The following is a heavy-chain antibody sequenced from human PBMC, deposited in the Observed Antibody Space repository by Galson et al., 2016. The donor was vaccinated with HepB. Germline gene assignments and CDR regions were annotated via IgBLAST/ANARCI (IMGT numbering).Heavy chain of an antibody. V-gene: IGHV1-3*04. CDR2: TNNANGNT. J-gene: IGHJ4*02. Sequence: SVKVSCKASGYTFTSYAIHWVRQAPGQRLEWMGRTNNANGNTEYSQSFQGRVTFTRETSASTAYMELSSLRSEDTAVYYCARDGGSGWSRLWWGKGTLVAVSS. CDR1: GYTFTSYA. CDR3: ARDGGSGWSRLW. D-gene: IGHD6-19*01.